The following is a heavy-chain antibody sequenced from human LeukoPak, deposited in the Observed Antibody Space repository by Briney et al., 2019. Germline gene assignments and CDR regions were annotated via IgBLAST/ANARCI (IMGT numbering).Heavy chain of an antibody. Sequence: PGGSLRLSCAASGFTFSSYEMNWVRQAPGKGLEGVSYISSSGSTIYYADSVKGRFTISRDNAKNSLYLQMNSLRAEDTAVYYCARGTWFGEPNFDYWGQGTLVTVSS. J-gene: IGHJ4*02. CDR3: ARGTWFGEPNFDY. D-gene: IGHD3-10*01. V-gene: IGHV3-48*03. CDR2: ISSSGSTI. CDR1: GFTFSSYE.